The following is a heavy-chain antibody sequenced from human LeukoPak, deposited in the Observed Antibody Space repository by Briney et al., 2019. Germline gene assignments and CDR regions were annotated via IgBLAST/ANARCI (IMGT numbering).Heavy chain of an antibody. V-gene: IGHV4-38-2*01. CDR1: GYSISSGYY. D-gene: IGHD6-19*01. CDR2: IYHSGST. Sequence: PSETLSLTCAVSGYSISSGYYWGWIRQPPGKGLEWIGSIYHSGSTYYNPSLKSRVTISVDTSKNQLSLKLSSVTAADTAVYYCARVYSSGWYKGYYFDYWGQGTLVTVSS. CDR3: ARVYSSGWYKGYYFDY. J-gene: IGHJ4*02.